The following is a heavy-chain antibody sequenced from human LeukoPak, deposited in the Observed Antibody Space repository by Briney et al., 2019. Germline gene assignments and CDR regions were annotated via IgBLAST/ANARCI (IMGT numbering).Heavy chain of an antibody. D-gene: IGHD6-13*01. CDR1: GYTFTSYG. J-gene: IGHJ4*02. V-gene: IGHV1-18*01. Sequence: ASVKLSCKASGYTFTSYGISWVRQAPGQGLEWMGWISAYNGNTNYAQKFQSRVTITADESTSTAYMELSSLRSEDTAVYYCARGPPIAATYYFDYWGQGTLVTVSS. CDR2: ISAYNGNT. CDR3: ARGPPIAATYYFDY.